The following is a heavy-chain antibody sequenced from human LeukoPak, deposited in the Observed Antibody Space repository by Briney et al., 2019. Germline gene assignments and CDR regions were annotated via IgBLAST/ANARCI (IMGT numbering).Heavy chain of an antibody. CDR2: ISYDGSNK. V-gene: IGHV3-30*04. CDR3: ARDTTYYYDGGSSGPHYFDY. CDR1: GFTFSHYA. Sequence: GRSLRLSCAASGFTFSHYAIHWVRQAPGKGLEWVAVISYDGSNKYYAASVKGRFTISRDNSKDTLFLQLNSLRGDDTAVYYCARDTTYYYDGGSSGPHYFDYWGQGTLVTVSS. J-gene: IGHJ4*02. D-gene: IGHD3-10*01.